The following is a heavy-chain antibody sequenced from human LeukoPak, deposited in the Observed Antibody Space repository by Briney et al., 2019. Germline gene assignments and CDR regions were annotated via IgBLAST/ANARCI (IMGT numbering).Heavy chain of an antibody. D-gene: IGHD3-10*01. CDR2: VSGGGGST. J-gene: IGHJ4*02. CDR1: EFTFGSYA. CDR3: AKDLRSGSSRGVFDS. Sequence: GSLRLSCAASEFTFGSYAMNWVRQAPGKGLEWVSAVSGGGGSTYYADSVKGRFTVSRDNSRNTVNLQMNSLTVEDTAVYYCAKDLRSGSSRGVFDSWGQGTLVTVSS. V-gene: IGHV3-23*01.